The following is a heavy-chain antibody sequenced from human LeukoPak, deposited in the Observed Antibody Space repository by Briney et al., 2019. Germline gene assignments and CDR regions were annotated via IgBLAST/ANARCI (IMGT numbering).Heavy chain of an antibody. CDR1: GYTFTTYY. V-gene: IGHV1-46*01. J-gene: IGHJ3*02. Sequence: ASVKVSCKASGYTFTTYYMHWVRQAPGQGLEWMGIINPSGGSTSYTQKFQGRVTMTRDMSTSTVYMELSSLRSDDTAVYYCATLTGYYDSKDIWGQGTMVTVSS. CDR3: ATLTGYYDSKDI. CDR2: INPSGGST. D-gene: IGHD3-22*01.